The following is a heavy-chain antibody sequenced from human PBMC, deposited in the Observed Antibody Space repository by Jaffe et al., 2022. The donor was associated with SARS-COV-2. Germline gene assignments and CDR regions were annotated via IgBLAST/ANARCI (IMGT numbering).Heavy chain of an antibody. V-gene: IGHV1-46*01. D-gene: IGHD3-3*01. J-gene: IGHJ6*02. CDR3: ARDLIVTIFGVDYYYYGMDV. Sequence: QVQLVQSGAEVKKPGASVKVSCKASGYTFTSYYMHWVRQAPGQGLEWMGIINPSGGSTSYAQKFQGRVTMTRDTSTSTVYMELSSLRSEDTAVYYCARDLIVTIFGVDYYYYGMDVWGQGTTVTVSS. CDR2: INPSGGST. CDR1: GYTFTSYY.